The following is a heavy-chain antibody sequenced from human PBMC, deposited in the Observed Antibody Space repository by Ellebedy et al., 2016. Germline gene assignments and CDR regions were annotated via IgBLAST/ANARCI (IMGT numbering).Heavy chain of an antibody. CDR2: VYYGGNS. CDR1: GASMNSYY. J-gene: IGHJ4*02. D-gene: IGHD4-11*01. Sequence: GSLRLXXTVSGASMNSYYWSWIRQPPGKGLEWIGFVYYGGNSDYNPSLEGRVSISLDTSKKQFSLKFTSLTAADTAFYYCARGNDYYYFDVWGQGTQVTVSS. V-gene: IGHV4-59*01. CDR3: ARGNDYYYFDV.